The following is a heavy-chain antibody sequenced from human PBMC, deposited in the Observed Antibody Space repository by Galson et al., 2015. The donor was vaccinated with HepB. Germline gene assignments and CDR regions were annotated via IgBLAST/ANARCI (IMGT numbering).Heavy chain of an antibody. Sequence: QVQLQESGPGLVKPSQTLSLTCTVSGGSISSGGYYWSWIRQPPGKGLEWIGEINHSGSTNYNPSLKSRVTISVDTSKNQFSLKLSSVTAADTAVYYCARGPPRRGQLWLNPWGQGTLVTVSS. J-gene: IGHJ5*02. D-gene: IGHD5-18*01. CDR1: GGSISSGGYY. V-gene: IGHV4-31*03. CDR3: ARGPPRRGQLWLNP. CDR2: INHSGST.